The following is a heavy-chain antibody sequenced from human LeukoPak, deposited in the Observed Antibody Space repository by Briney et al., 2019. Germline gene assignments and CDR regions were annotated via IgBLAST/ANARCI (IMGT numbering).Heavy chain of an antibody. V-gene: IGHV4-34*01. J-gene: IGHJ5*02. Sequence: SETLSLTCAVYGGSFSGYYWSWIRQPPGKGLEWIGEINHSGSTNYNPSLRSRVTMSVNTSKNQFSLNLTSVTAADTAVYSCAREGGDPRWLDPWGQGTLVTVSS. CDR3: AREGGDPRWLDP. D-gene: IGHD6-25*01. CDR2: INHSGST. CDR1: GGSFSGYY.